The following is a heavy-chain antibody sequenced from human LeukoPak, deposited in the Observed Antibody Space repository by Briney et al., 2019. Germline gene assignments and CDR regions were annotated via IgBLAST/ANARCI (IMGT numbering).Heavy chain of an antibody. D-gene: IGHD2-2*01. J-gene: IGHJ5*02. CDR1: GGSFSGYY. CDR3: ARGSYCSSTSCRTGDWFDP. V-gene: IGHV4-34*01. Sequence: SETLSLTCAVYGGSFSGYYWSWIRQPPGKGLEWIGEINHSGSTNYNPSLKSRVTISVDTSKNQFSLKLSSVTAADTAVYYCARGSYCSSTSCRTGDWFDPWGRGTLVTVSS. CDR2: INHSGST.